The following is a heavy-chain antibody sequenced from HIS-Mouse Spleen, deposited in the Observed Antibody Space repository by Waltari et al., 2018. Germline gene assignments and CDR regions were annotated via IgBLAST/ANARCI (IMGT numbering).Heavy chain of an antibody. CDR1: GGSISSYY. J-gene: IGHJ2*01. CDR2: YYSGST. CDR3: ARASRDLLLPRYFDL. V-gene: IGHV4-59*01. Sequence: QVQLQESGPGLVKPSETLSLTCTVSGGSISSYYWSWIRQPPGKGLEWIGYYSGSTNYNPSLLSGVPISVDTSRNQFSLKLSSVTAAHTAVYYCARASRDLLLPRYFDLWGRGTLVTVSS.